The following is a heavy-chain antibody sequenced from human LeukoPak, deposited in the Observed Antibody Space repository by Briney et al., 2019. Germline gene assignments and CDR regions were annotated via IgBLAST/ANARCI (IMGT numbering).Heavy chain of an antibody. CDR2: IIPILGIA. D-gene: IGHD3-16*01. Sequence: SVKVSCKASGGTFSSYTISWVRQAPGQGLEWMGRIIPILGIANYAQKFQGRVTITADNSTSTAYMELSSLRSEDTAVYYCARRLATQPVILRLGELNSLPFDPWGQGTLVTVSS. CDR1: GGTFSSYT. J-gene: IGHJ5*02. V-gene: IGHV1-69*02. CDR3: ARRLATQPVILRLGELNSLPFDP.